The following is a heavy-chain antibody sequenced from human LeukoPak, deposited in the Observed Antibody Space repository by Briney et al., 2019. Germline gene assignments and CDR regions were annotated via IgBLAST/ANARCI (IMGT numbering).Heavy chain of an antibody. V-gene: IGHV4-61*02. CDR2: IYTSGST. CDR3: ASAYGAKGYYYYYMDV. J-gene: IGHJ6*03. CDR1: GGSISSGSYY. Sequence: TLSLTCTVSGGSISSGSYYWGWLRQPAGKGLEWIGRIYTSGSTNYNPSLKSRVTISVDTSKNQFSLKLSSVTAADTAVYYCASAYGAKGYYYYYMDVWGKGTTVTVSS. D-gene: IGHD4-17*01.